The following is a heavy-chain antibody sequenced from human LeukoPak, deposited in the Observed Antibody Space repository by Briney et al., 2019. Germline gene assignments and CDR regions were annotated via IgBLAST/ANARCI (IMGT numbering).Heavy chain of an antibody. Sequence: GASVKVSCKASGGTFSSYALSWVRQAPGQGLEWMGGIIPIFGTANYAQKFQGRVTITTDESTNTAYMELSSLRSEDTAVYYCARDLCSGGSCNWFDPWGQGTLVTVSS. V-gene: IGHV1-69*05. D-gene: IGHD2-15*01. CDR2: IIPIFGTA. CDR3: ARDLCSGGSCNWFDP. J-gene: IGHJ5*02. CDR1: GGTFSSYA.